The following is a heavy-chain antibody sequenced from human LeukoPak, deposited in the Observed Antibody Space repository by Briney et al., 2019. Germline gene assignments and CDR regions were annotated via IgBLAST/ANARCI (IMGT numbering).Heavy chain of an antibody. J-gene: IGHJ4*02. Sequence: SETLSLTCAVYGGSFSGYYWSWIRQPPGKGLEWIGEINHSGSTNYNPSFKSRVTISVDTSKNQFSLKLSSVTAADTAVYYCARHSTTSSDYWGQGTLVTVSS. CDR1: GGSFSGYY. D-gene: IGHD2-2*01. CDR3: ARHSTTSSDY. CDR2: INHSGST. V-gene: IGHV4-34*01.